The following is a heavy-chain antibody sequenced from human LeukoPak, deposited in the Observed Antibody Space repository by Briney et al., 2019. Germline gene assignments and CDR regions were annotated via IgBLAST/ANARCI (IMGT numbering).Heavy chain of an antibody. Sequence: PSETLFLTCTVSGGSISDFYWSWVRQPPGKGLEWIGFIYHIGNTNYNPSLKGRVTISLDTSKNQFSLKLRSVTAADTADYYCAGEPRKPPYYYFGMDVWGQGTTVTVS. CDR1: GGSISDFY. CDR3: AGEPRKPPYYYFGMDV. V-gene: IGHV4-59*01. D-gene: IGHD1-14*01. CDR2: IYHIGNT. J-gene: IGHJ6*02.